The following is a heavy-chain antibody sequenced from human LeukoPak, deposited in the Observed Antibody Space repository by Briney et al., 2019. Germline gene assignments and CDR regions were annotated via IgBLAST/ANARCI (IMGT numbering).Heavy chain of an antibody. J-gene: IGHJ4*02. Sequence: GGSLRLSCAASGFTFSTFALHWVRQAPGKGLEWVANIKQDGSEKYYVDSVKGRFTISRDNAKNSLYLQMNSLRAEDTAVYYCARAPYGDYDPPFDYWGQGTLVTVSS. CDR2: IKQDGSEK. CDR3: ARAPYGDYDPPFDY. D-gene: IGHD4-17*01. V-gene: IGHV3-7*01. CDR1: GFTFSTFA.